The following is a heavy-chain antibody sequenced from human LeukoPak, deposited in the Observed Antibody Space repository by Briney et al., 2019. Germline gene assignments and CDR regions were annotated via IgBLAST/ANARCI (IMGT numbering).Heavy chain of an antibody. CDR3: ARVVSSSSSWSSKYFQH. D-gene: IGHD6-13*01. Sequence: ASVEVSCKASGYTFTSYYMHWVRQAPGQGLEWMGIINPSGGSTSYAQKFQGRVTMIRDTSTSTVYMELSSLRSEDTAVYYCARVVSSSSSWSSKYFQHWGQGTLVTVSS. J-gene: IGHJ1*01. V-gene: IGHV1-46*01. CDR2: INPSGGST. CDR1: GYTFTSYY.